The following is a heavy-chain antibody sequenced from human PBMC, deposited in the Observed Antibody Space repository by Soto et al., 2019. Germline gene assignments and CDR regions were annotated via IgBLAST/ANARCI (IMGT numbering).Heavy chain of an antibody. CDR1: GFSLSSSGVG. Sequence: QITLKESGPTLVKPTQTLTLTCTFSGFSLSSSGVGVGWIRQPPGKALEWLALIYGDGDERYSPSLKSRLTITRDTSRNPVVLRMTNMDPVDTATYYCAHRSTTDSFFDLWGRGTLVTVSS. D-gene: IGHD4-17*01. J-gene: IGHJ2*01. CDR3: AHRSTTDSFFDL. V-gene: IGHV2-5*02. CDR2: IYGDGDE.